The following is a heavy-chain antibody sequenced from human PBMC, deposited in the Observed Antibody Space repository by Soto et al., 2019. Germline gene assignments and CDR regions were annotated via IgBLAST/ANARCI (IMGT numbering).Heavy chain of an antibody. J-gene: IGHJ6*02. CDR1: GFSLNTGGVG. CDR3: VRNWRYYGGDYYYGMDA. D-gene: IGHD3-10*01. Sequence: ITLKESGPTLVKPTQTLTLTCTFSGFSLNTGGVGVGWVRQPRGKAMEWLALIYRDDDERYRPSLRSRLNITXDPTNNXXVLTMTNMDPEDTATYYCVRNWRYYGGDYYYGMDAWGQGTPVTVSS. CDR2: IYRDDDE. V-gene: IGHV2-5*02.